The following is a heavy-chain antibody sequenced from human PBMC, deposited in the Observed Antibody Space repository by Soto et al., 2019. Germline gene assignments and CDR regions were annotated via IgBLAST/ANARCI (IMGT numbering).Heavy chain of an antibody. CDR3: AHRRSGSFFGS. V-gene: IGHV2-5*02. Sequence: QITLKESGPTLVKSTQTLTLTCTFSGFSLSTSEVGVGWVRQPPGKALEWLALIYWDNDKRYSPSLKSRLTITKDTSRSQVVLTMTNMDPMDTATYYCAHRRSGSFFGSWGQGILVTVSS. CDR2: IYWDNDK. CDR1: GFSLSTSEVG. J-gene: IGHJ4*02. D-gene: IGHD1-26*01.